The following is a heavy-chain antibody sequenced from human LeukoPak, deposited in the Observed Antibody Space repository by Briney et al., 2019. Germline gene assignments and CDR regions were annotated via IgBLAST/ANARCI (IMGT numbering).Heavy chain of an antibody. D-gene: IGHD3-10*01. CDR1: GFTFSGYA. V-gene: IGHV3-48*02. CDR2: ISGSSTKI. CDR3: ARPTYYYGSVDAFDI. Sequence: PGGSLRLSCAASGFTFSGYAMNCVRQAPGKGLEWVSYISGSSTKIYYAESVKGRFTISRDNAKNSLSLQMNSLRDEDTAVYYCARPTYYYGSVDAFDIWGQGTMVTVSS. J-gene: IGHJ3*02.